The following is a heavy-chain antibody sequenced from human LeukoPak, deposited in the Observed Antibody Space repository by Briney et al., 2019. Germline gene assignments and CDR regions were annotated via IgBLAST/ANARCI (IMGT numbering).Heavy chain of an antibody. CDR3: ARRVKLLIVVAGFYWFDP. Sequence: GSLRLSCAASGFTFSSYAMSWIRQPPGKGLEWIGEINHSGSTNYNPSLKSRVTISVDTSKNQFSLKLSSVTAADTAVYYCARRVKLLIVVAGFYWFDPWGQGTLVTVSS. CDR1: GFTFSSYA. V-gene: IGHV4-34*01. J-gene: IGHJ5*02. D-gene: IGHD6-19*01. CDR2: INHSGST.